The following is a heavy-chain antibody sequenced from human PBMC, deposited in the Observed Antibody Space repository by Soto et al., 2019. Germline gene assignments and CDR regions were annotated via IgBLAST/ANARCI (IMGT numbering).Heavy chain of an antibody. Sequence: DVQLVESGGGLVQTGRSLRLSCAASGFNLEDYTMHWVRQAPGKGLEWVSGISWNSGNIGYADSVKGRFTISRDSAKKSLYLQMNSLRAEDTSIYACAMLLFGVGGYMDVWGKGNKVTVSS. CDR3: AMLLFGVGGYMDV. CDR1: GFNLEDYT. CDR2: ISWNSGNI. D-gene: IGHD3-10*02. V-gene: IGHV3-9*01. J-gene: IGHJ6*03.